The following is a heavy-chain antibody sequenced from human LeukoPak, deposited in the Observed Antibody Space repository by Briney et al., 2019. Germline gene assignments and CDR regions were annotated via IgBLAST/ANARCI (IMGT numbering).Heavy chain of an antibody. Sequence: PGGSLRLSCAASGFTFSSYAMSGVRQAPGERLGWVSAISGSGGGTYYADSVRGRLTNSRDNSKNTLFLQMNSLRAGDTAVFYWAKENRPFGSSGLKSVGGAFDIWGQGTMDSVP. CDR3: AKENRPFGSSGLKSVGGAFDI. V-gene: IGHV3-23*01. CDR2: ISGSGGGT. J-gene: IGHJ3*02. CDR1: GFTFSSYA. D-gene: IGHD3-16*01.